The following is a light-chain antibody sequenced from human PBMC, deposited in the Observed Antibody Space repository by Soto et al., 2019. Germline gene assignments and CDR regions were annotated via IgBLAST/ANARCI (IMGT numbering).Light chain of an antibody. J-gene: IGLJ1*01. Sequence: QSALTQPPSASGSPGQSVTISCTGTSSDVGGYNYVSWYQQHPGKAPKLMIYEVSKRPSGVPDRFSGSKSGNTASLTVSGLQTEDEAEYFCFSFTTTSTHVFGTGTQVTVL. CDR2: EVS. CDR1: SSDVGGYNY. CDR3: FSFTTTSTHV. V-gene: IGLV2-8*01.